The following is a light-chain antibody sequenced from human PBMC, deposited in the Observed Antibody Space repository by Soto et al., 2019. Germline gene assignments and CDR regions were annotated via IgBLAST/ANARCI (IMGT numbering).Light chain of an antibody. V-gene: IGKV1-9*01. Sequence: DIQLTQSPSFLSASVGDRVTITCRASQGIGSSLAWYQQKPGNAPKILIYAAATLQGGVPSRFSGSGSGTECTLTISSVQPEDFASYYCQHLNSYHREVTFGGGTKVEIK. CDR1: QGIGSS. CDR3: QHLNSYHREVT. J-gene: IGKJ4*01. CDR2: AAA.